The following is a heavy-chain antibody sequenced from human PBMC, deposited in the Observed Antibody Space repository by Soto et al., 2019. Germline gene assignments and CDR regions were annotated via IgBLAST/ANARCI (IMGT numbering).Heavy chain of an antibody. CDR2: IYYSGST. V-gene: IGHV4-59*01. CDR1: GGSISSYY. J-gene: IGHJ6*02. D-gene: IGHD2-15*01. Sequence: PSETLSLTCTVSGGSISSYYWSWIRQPPGKGLEWIGYIYYSGSTNYNPSLKSRVTISVDTSKNQFSLKLSSVTAADTAVYYCARASGWGYCSGGSCYTTNGILGYYYYGMDVWGQGTTVTVSS. CDR3: ARASGWGYCSGGSCYTTNGILGYYYYGMDV.